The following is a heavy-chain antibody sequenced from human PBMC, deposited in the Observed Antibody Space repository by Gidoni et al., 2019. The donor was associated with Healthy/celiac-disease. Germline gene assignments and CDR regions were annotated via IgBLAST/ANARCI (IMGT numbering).Heavy chain of an antibody. CDR3: ATASRTVAGTTYYYYGMDV. D-gene: IGHD6-19*01. CDR2: IYPGDSDT. CDR1: GHRFTSYW. Sequence: EVQLVQSGAEVKKPGESLKISCKGSGHRFTSYWIGWVRQMPGKGLEWMGIIYPGDSDTRYSPAFQGQVTISADKSISTAYLQWSSLKASDTAMYYCATASRTVAGTTYYYYGMDVWGQGTTVTVSS. J-gene: IGHJ6*02. V-gene: IGHV5-51*01.